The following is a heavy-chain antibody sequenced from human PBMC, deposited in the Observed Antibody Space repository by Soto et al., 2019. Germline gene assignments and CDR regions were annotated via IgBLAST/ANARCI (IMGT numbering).Heavy chain of an antibody. CDR1: GFSLSTSEVG. CDR2: IYWDDDK. Sequence: QITLKESGPTLVKPTQTLTLTCTFSGFSLSTSEVGVGWIRQPPGKGLEWLALIYWDDDKRYSPSLKSRLSXTXXTSKHQVVLTMTNMDRLDTATYYCAHRFDWYYFDNWGQRTLVTVCS. CDR3: AHRFDWYYFDN. D-gene: IGHD3-9*01. J-gene: IGHJ4*02. V-gene: IGHV2-5*02.